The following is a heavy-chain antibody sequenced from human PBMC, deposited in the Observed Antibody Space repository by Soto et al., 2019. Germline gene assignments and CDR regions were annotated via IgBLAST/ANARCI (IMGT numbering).Heavy chain of an antibody. V-gene: IGHV4-38-2*02. CDR3: ARQDRVVAEGRWFDP. CDR1: GYSISSGYH. J-gene: IGHJ5*02. D-gene: IGHD2-15*01. CDR2: VHYSGNT. Sequence: QTLPLTCTVSGYSISSGYHWAWIRQPPGKGLEWLGSVHYSGNTYYNPSLKSRLTISVDKSKNQFSLNLSSVTAADTAVYYCARQDRVVAEGRWFDPWGQGTLVTVSS.